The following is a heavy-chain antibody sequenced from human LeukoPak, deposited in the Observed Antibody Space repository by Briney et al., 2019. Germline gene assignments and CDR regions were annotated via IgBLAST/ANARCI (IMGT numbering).Heavy chain of an antibody. Sequence: GASVKVSCKASGYIFTSYGISWVRQAAGQGLEWMGWISAYNGNTNYARKLQGRVTMTTDTSTSTAYMELRSLRSDDTAVYYCAKLAAAYYMDVWGKGTTVTVSS. CDR1: GYIFTSYG. CDR2: ISAYNGNT. CDR3: AKLAAAYYMDV. D-gene: IGHD6-13*01. V-gene: IGHV1-18*01. J-gene: IGHJ6*03.